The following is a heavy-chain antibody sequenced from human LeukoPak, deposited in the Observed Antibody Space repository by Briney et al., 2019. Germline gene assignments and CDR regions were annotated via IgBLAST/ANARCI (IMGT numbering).Heavy chain of an antibody. D-gene: IGHD3-22*01. V-gene: IGHV3-23*01. CDR3: AKGRYYYDTSDAFEI. J-gene: IGHJ3*02. Sequence: PGGSLRLSCAASGFTFSSYAMNWVRQAPGKGLEWVSTISGSGSSTYYADSVKGRFTISRDNSKNTLYLQMNSLRAEDTAVYHCAKGRYYYDTSDAFEIWRQGTMVTVSS. CDR1: GFTFSSYA. CDR2: ISGSGSST.